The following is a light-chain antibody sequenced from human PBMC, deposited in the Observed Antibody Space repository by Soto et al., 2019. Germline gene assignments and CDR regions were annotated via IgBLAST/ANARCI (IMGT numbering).Light chain of an antibody. Sequence: QSALTQPASVSGAPGQSITISCTGTSSDVGGYNDVSWYQQNPGKAPKLMIYEVSNRPSGVSNRFSGSKSGNTASLTISGLQAEDEADYYCSSYTSSSTLGVFGGGTKLPVL. V-gene: IGLV2-14*01. CDR1: SSDVGGYND. CDR3: SSYTSSSTLGV. J-gene: IGLJ3*02. CDR2: EVS.